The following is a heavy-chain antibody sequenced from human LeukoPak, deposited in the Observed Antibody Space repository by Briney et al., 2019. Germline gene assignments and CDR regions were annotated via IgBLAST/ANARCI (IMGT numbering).Heavy chain of an antibody. CDR1: GGSISSYY. CDR3: ARQLAHGSGSEGAFDI. Sequence: SETLSLTRTVSGGSISSYYWSWIRQPPGKGLEWIGYIYYSGSTNYNPSLKSRVTISVDTSKNQFSLKLSSVTAADTAVYYCARQLAHGSGSEGAFDIWGQGTMVTVSS. J-gene: IGHJ3*02. CDR2: IYYSGST. D-gene: IGHD3-10*01. V-gene: IGHV4-59*08.